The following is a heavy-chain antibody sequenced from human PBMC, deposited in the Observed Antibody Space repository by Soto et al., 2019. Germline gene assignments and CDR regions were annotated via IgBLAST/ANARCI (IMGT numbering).Heavy chain of an antibody. V-gene: IGHV1-69*06. J-gene: IGHJ3*02. CDR1: GGTFSSYA. CDR3: ARGILTGYHPGYAFDI. D-gene: IGHD3-9*01. CDR2: IIPIFGTA. Sequence: SVKVSCKASGGTFSSYAISWVRQAPGQGLEWMGGIIPIFGTANYAQKFQGRVTITADKSTSTAYMELSSLRSEDTAVYYCARGILTGYHPGYAFDIWGQGTMVTVS.